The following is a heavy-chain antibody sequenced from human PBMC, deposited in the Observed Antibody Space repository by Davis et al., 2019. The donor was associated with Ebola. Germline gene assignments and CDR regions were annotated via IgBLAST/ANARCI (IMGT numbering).Heavy chain of an antibody. CDR1: GYSISSGYY. D-gene: IGHD6-13*01. CDR3: AKTSQQQLAIDAFDI. J-gene: IGHJ3*02. V-gene: IGHV4-38-2*01. CDR2: IYHSGST. Sequence: PSETLSLTCAVSGYSISSGYYWGWIRQPPGKGLEWIGSIYHSGSTYYNPSLKSRVTISVDTSKNQFSLKLSSVTAADTAVYYCAKTSQQQLAIDAFDIWGQGTMVTVSS.